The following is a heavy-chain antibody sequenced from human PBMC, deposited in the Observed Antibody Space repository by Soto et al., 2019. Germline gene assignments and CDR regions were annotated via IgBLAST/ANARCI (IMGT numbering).Heavy chain of an antibody. Sequence: QVQLVESGGGVVQPGRSLRLSCAASGFTFSSYGMHWVRQAPGKGLEWVAVIWYDGSNKYYADSVKGRFTISRDNSKNPLYLQMNGLRAGDTAVYYCARERGIGNWFDPWGPGTLVTVSS. CDR3: ARERGIGNWFDP. D-gene: IGHD3-16*01. V-gene: IGHV3-33*01. CDR1: GFTFSSYG. CDR2: IWYDGSNK. J-gene: IGHJ5*02.